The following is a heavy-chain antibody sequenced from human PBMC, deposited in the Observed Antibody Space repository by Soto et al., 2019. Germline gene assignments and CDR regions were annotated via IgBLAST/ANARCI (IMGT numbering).Heavy chain of an antibody. CDR1: GFTVSSNY. D-gene: IGHD5-18*01. V-gene: IGHV3-53*01. J-gene: IGHJ4*02. CDR3: VRGGYSYGRYYFDY. Sequence: GGSLRLSCAASGFTVSSNYMSWVRQAPGKGLEWVSVIYSGGSTYYADSVKGRFTISRDNSKNTLYLQMNNLRAEDTAVYYCVRGGYSYGRYYFDYWGQGTLVTVSS. CDR2: IYSGGST.